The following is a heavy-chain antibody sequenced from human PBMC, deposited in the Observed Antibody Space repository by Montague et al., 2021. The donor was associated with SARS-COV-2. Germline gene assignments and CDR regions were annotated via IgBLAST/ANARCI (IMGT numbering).Heavy chain of an antibody. CDR1: GGSISSSSYY. CDR3: ARHYYDSSGYYSPWYFDL. J-gene: IGHJ2*01. CDR2: IDYSGXT. D-gene: IGHD3-22*01. V-gene: IGHV4-39*01. Sequence: SETLSLTCTVSGGSISSSSYYWGWIRQPPGKGLEWIGSIDYSGXTXYXXXXKXRVTISVDTSENQFSLKLSSVTAADTAVYYCARHYYDSSGYYSPWYFDLWGRGTLVTVSS.